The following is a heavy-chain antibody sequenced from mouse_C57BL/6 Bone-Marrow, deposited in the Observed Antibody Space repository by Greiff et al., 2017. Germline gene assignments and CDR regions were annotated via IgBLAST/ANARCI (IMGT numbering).Heavy chain of an antibody. CDR1: GYSFTSYY. D-gene: IGHD3-2*02. Sequence: QVQLQQSGPELVKPGASVKISCKASGYSFTSYYIHWVKQRPGQGLEWIGWIYPGSGNTKYNEKFKGKATLTADTSSSTAYMQLSSLTSEDSAVYYCARLRQLRYYYAMDYWGQGTSVTVSS. CDR2: IYPGSGNT. V-gene: IGHV1-66*01. CDR3: ARLRQLRYYYAMDY. J-gene: IGHJ4*01.